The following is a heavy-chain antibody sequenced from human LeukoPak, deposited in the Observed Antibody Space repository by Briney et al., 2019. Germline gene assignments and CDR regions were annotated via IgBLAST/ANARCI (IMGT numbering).Heavy chain of an antibody. CDR1: GYTFTSYG. CDR2: ISAYNGNT. D-gene: IGHD3-22*01. Sequence: GASVKVSCKASGYTFTSYGISWVRQAPGQGLEWMGWISAYNGNTNYAQKLQGRVTMTTDTSTSTAYMELRSLRSDDTAVYYCARDRAPDSSGYYYVLHAFDIWGQGTMVTVSS. J-gene: IGHJ3*02. CDR3: ARDRAPDSSGYYYVLHAFDI. V-gene: IGHV1-18*01.